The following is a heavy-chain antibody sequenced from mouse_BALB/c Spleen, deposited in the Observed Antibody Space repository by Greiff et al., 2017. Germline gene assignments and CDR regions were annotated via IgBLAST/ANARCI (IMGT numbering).Heavy chain of an antibody. V-gene: IGHV1-4*02. D-gene: IGHD4-1*01. CDR3: ARSPTGMDY. Sequence: QVQLKQSAAELARPGASVKMSCKASGYTFTSYTMHWVKQRPGQGLEWIGYINPSSGYTEYNQKFKDKTTLTADKSSSTAYMQLSSLTSEDSAVYYCARSPTGMDYWGQGTSVTVSS. CDR2: INPSSGYT. J-gene: IGHJ4*01. CDR1: GYTFTSYT.